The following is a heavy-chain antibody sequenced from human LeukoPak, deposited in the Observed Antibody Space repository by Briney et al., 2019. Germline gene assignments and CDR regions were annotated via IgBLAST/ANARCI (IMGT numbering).Heavy chain of an antibody. CDR2: INPSGGST. Sequence: GASVKVSCKASGYTFTSYGISWVRQAPGQGLEWMGIINPSGGSTSYAQKFQGRVTMTRDTSTSTVYMELSSLRSEDTAVYYCAREGIAVADEFDYWGQGTLVTVSS. CDR3: AREGIAVADEFDY. V-gene: IGHV1-46*01. D-gene: IGHD6-19*01. J-gene: IGHJ4*02. CDR1: GYTFTSYG.